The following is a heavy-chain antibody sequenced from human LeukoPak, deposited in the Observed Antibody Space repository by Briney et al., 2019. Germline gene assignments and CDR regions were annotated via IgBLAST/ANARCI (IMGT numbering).Heavy chain of an antibody. CDR1: GFTFSSYS. CDR2: ISSLSGTI. V-gene: IGHV3-48*04. CDR3: ARGGFGPSDALDI. D-gene: IGHD3-10*01. J-gene: IGHJ3*02. Sequence: GGSLRLSCAASGFTFSSYSMNWVRQAPGEGLEWVSYISSLSGTIYYADSVKGRFTISRDNSENKLFLQMNSLRAEDTAVYYCARGGFGPSDALDIWGQGTMVTVSS.